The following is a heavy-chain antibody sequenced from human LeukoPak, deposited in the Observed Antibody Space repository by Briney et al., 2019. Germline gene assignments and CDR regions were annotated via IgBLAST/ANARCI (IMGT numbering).Heavy chain of an antibody. D-gene: IGHD6-6*01. CDR1: GYTFTGYY. J-gene: IGHJ4*02. CDR2: INPNSGGT. V-gene: IGHV1-2*02. Sequence: GASVRVSCKASGYTFTGYYMHWVRQAPGQGLEWMGWINPNSGGTNYAQKFQARVTMTSHPSISTAYMELSRLRSDDTAVYYCARGSSQLVLEHYWGQGTLVTVSS. CDR3: ARGSSQLVLEHY.